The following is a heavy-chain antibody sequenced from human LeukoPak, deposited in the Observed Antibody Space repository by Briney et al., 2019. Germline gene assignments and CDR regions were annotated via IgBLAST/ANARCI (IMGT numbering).Heavy chain of an antibody. CDR1: GFTFSSYE. Sequence: GGSLRLSCAASGFTFSSYEMNWVRQAPGKGLEWVSYISSSGSTIYYADSVKGRFTISRDNAKNSLYLQMNSLRAEDTAVYYCGSYGDYDFGNWFDPWGQGTLVTVPS. D-gene: IGHD4-17*01. CDR3: GSYGDYDFGNWFDP. V-gene: IGHV3-48*03. CDR2: ISSSGSTI. J-gene: IGHJ5*02.